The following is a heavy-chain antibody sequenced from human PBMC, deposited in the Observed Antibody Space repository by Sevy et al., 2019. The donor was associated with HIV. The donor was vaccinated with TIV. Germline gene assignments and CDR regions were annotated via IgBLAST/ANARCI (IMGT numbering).Heavy chain of an antibody. D-gene: IGHD3-3*01. CDR1: GYTFTGYY. CDR2: INPNSGGT. J-gene: IGHJ5*02. Sequence: ASVKVSCKASGYTFTGYYMHWVRQAPGQGLEWMGWINPNSGGTNYAQKFQGRVTMTRDTSISTAYMELSRLRSDDTAVYYCARGGITIFGVVTNNWFDPWGQRTLVTVSS. CDR3: ARGGITIFGVVTNNWFDP. V-gene: IGHV1-2*02.